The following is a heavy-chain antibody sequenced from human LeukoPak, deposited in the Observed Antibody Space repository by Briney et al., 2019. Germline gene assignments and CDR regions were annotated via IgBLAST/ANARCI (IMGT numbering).Heavy chain of an antibody. D-gene: IGHD3-3*01. V-gene: IGHV3-74*01. Sequence: PGGSLRLSCAASGFTFSSYWMHWVRQAPGKGLVWVSRINSDGSSTSYADSVKGRFTISRDNAKNTLYLQMNSLRAEDTAVYYCAREGGVDFWSGYYTVRPFDYWGQGTLVTVSS. J-gene: IGHJ4*02. CDR3: AREGGVDFWSGYYTVRPFDY. CDR1: GFTFSSYW. CDR2: INSDGSST.